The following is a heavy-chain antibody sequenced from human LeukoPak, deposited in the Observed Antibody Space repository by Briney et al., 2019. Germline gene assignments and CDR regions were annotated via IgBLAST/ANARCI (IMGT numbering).Heavy chain of an antibody. CDR3: ARVGHYHVC. J-gene: IGHJ4*02. D-gene: IGHD1-14*01. Sequence: GGSLRLSCAASGFTFGDYWMTWVRQAPGKGLEWVANIKQDGSEKYYVDSVKGRFTISRDNARNSLFLQMNSLRAEDTAVYYCARVGHYHVCWGQGTLVTVSS. CDR1: GFTFGDYW. V-gene: IGHV3-7*04. CDR2: IKQDGSEK.